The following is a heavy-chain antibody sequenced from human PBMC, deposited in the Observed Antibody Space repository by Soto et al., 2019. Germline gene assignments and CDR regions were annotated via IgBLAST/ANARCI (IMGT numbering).Heavy chain of an antibody. V-gene: IGHV1-18*01. Sequence: ASVKVSCKASGYTFTSYGISWVRQAPGPGLEWMGWISAYNGNTNYAQKLQGRVTMTTDTSTSTAYMELRSLRSDDTAVYYCARHSYSSSWYNGRCDYWGQGTLVTVSS. D-gene: IGHD6-13*01. J-gene: IGHJ4*02. CDR1: GYTFTSYG. CDR3: ARHSYSSSWYNGRCDY. CDR2: ISAYNGNT.